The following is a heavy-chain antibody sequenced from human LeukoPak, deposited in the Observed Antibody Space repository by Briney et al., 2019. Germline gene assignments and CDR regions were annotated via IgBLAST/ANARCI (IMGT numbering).Heavy chain of an antibody. CDR2: IYYSGST. V-gene: IGHV4-59*01. D-gene: IGHD3-3*01. CDR1: GGSISSYY. Sequence: SETLSLTCTVSGGSISSYYWSWIRQPPGKGLEWIGYIYYSGSTNYNPSLKSRVTISVDTSKNQFSLKLSSVTAADRAVYYCARVVANDFWSGYYLSARNVYFDYWGQGTLVTVSS. J-gene: IGHJ4*02. CDR3: ARVVANDFWSGYYLSARNVYFDY.